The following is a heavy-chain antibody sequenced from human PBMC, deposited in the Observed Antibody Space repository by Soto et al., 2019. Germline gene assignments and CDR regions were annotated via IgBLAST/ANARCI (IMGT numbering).Heavy chain of an antibody. CDR1: GFTFNNYA. CDR3: AKLGSSAWSPHYYFDY. D-gene: IGHD3-10*01. J-gene: IGHJ4*02. CDR2: ITGSGSDT. V-gene: IGHV3-23*01. Sequence: PGGSLSLSCAASGFTFNNYAMGWVRQAPGKGLDWVSAITGSGSDTYYVDSVKGRFTISRDNSKNTLFLQMNSLRAEDTAIYYCAKLGSSAWSPHYYFDYWGQGTLVTVSS.